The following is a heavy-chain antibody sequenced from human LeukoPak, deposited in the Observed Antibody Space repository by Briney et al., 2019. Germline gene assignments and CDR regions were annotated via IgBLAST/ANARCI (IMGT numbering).Heavy chain of an antibody. Sequence: GGSLRLSCATSGFSFSLSNYGMHWVRQAPGKGLEWVAVISYEGSLKYYADSVKGRFTISRDTSEKTLFLQMSSLRAEDTGVYYCARYNGDYRAFDLWGQGTMVSVSS. CDR2: ISYEGSLK. D-gene: IGHD4-17*01. CDR3: ARYNGDYRAFDL. V-gene: IGHV3-33*01. CDR1: GFSFSLSNYG. J-gene: IGHJ3*01.